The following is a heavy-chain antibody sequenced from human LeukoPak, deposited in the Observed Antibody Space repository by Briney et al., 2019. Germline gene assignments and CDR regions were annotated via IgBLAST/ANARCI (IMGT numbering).Heavy chain of an antibody. V-gene: IGHV4-59*01. CDR3: ARDSGSGSYYFDY. Sequence: SETLSLTCTVSGGSISSYYWSWIRQPPGKGLEWIGYIYYSGSTNYNPSLKSRVTISVDTSKNQFSLKLSSVTAADTAVYYCARDSGSGSYYFDYWGQETLVTVSS. D-gene: IGHD1-26*01. CDR2: IYYSGST. J-gene: IGHJ4*02. CDR1: GGSISSYY.